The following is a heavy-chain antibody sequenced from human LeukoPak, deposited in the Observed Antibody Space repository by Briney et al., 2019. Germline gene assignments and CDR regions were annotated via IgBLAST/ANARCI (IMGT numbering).Heavy chain of an antibody. CDR1: GYTFTGYY. Sequence: ASVKVSCKASGYTFTGYYMHWVRQAPGQGLEWMGWINPNSGGTNYAQKFQERVTITRDMSTSTAYMELSSLRSEDTAVYYCAAEHFYYYDSSGYSGYWGQGTLVTVSS. CDR3: AAEHFYYYDSSGYSGY. V-gene: IGHV1-2*02. J-gene: IGHJ4*02. D-gene: IGHD3-22*01. CDR2: INPNSGGT.